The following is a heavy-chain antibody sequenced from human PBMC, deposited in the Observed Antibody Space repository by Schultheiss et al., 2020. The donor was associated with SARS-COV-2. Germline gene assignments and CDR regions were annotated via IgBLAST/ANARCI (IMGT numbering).Heavy chain of an antibody. CDR1: GGSFSGYY. CDR3: ARDHLGATIFDY. Sequence: SETLSLTCAVYGGSFSGYYWSWIRQPPGKGLEWIGEINHSGSTNYNPSLKSRVTISVDTSKNQFSLKLSSVTAADTAVYYCARDHLGATIFDYWGQGTLVTVSS. V-gene: IGHV4-34*01. J-gene: IGHJ4*02. D-gene: IGHD5-12*01. CDR2: INHSGST.